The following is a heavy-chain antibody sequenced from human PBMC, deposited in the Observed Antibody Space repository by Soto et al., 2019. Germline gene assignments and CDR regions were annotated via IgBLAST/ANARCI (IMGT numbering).Heavy chain of an antibody. Sequence: PGESLKISCKGSGYIFTNYWIGWVRQMPGKGLEWMGVIYPGDSDTRYSPSFQGQVSISADKSISAAYLQWSSLKASDTAMYYCARRSDFNSTGCYAWDFDYWGQGTLVTVSS. CDR1: GYIFTNYW. V-gene: IGHV5-51*01. CDR2: IYPGDSDT. D-gene: IGHD2-2*01. J-gene: IGHJ4*02. CDR3: ARRSDFNSTGCYAWDFDY.